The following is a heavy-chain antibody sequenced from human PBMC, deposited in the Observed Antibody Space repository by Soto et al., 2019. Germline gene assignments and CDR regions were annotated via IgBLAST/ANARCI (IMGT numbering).Heavy chain of an antibody. V-gene: IGHV3-48*02. CDR2: ISSSSSTI. CDR1: GCAYSGYS. D-gene: IGHD3-3*01. Sequence: GGSVRITVAESGCAYSGYSMNWVRQAPGKGLEGVSYISSSSSTIYYADTVKGRFTISRDNAKNSLYLQMNSLRDEDTAVYYCARESRSLEWLPLNCFDPWGQRTLVTVSS. J-gene: IGHJ5*02. CDR3: ARESRSLEWLPLNCFDP.